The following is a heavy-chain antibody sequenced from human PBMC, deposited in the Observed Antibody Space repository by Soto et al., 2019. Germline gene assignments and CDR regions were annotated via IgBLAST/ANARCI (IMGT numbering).Heavy chain of an antibody. Sequence: QEQLRASGPGLVRPSETLSLTCTVSGGSITGYYWGWIRQPPGKGLEWFGCIYDSGTTTYNAALKSRVTIAADTAKNQFSLNLRSVTAADAAVYYCARLNYGEKGYFFDFWGQGLLVTVSS. V-gene: IGHV4-59*08. CDR3: ARLNYGEKGYFFDF. CDR2: IYDSGTT. CDR1: GGSITGYY. D-gene: IGHD4-17*01. J-gene: IGHJ4*02.